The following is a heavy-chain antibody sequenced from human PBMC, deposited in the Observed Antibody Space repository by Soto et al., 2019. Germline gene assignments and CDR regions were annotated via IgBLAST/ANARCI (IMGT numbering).Heavy chain of an antibody. J-gene: IGHJ4*02. D-gene: IGHD3-10*01. Sequence: SETLSLTCAVYGGSFSGYYWSWIRQPPGKGLEWIGEINHSGSTNYNPSLKSRVTISVDTSKNQFSLKLSSVTAADTAVYYCARGELGRLFDYWGQGTLVTVSS. CDR3: ARGELGRLFDY. CDR1: GGSFSGYY. V-gene: IGHV4-34*01. CDR2: INHSGST.